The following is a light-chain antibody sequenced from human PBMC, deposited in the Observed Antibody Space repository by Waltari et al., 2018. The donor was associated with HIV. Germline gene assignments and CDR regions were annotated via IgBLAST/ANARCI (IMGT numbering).Light chain of an antibody. CDR1: DLPKQY. CDR2: KDN. Sequence: SYELTQPPSVSVSPGQTARITCPGDDLPKQYASWYQQKPGQAPILVIYKDNERPSGIPERFSGSSSGTTVTLTISGVQAEDEADYYCQSADNSGTWVFGGGTKLTVL. J-gene: IGLJ3*02. V-gene: IGLV3-25*03. CDR3: QSADNSGTWV.